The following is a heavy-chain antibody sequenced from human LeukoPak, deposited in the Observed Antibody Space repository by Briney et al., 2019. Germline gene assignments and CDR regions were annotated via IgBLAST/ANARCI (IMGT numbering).Heavy chain of an antibody. Sequence: ASVKVSCKASGYTFTGYYMHWVRQAPGQGLEWMGWINPNSGGTNYAQKFQGRVTMTRDTSISTAYMELSRLRSDDTAVYYCARFRGGGYYYDSSGYYYFDYWGQGTLVTVSS. D-gene: IGHD3-22*01. CDR2: INPNSGGT. J-gene: IGHJ4*02. CDR1: GYTFTGYY. CDR3: ARFRGGGYYYDSSGYYYFDY. V-gene: IGHV1-2*02.